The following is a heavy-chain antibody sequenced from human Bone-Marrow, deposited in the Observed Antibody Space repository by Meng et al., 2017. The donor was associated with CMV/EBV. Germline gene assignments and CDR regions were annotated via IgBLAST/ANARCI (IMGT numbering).Heavy chain of an antibody. Sequence: ASVKVSCKASGYTFTGYDMHWVRQAPGQGLEWMGWINPNSGGTNYAQKFQGRVTMTRDTSISTAYMELSRLRTDDTAVYYCARDLGGRSGYFVLWGRGTLVTVSS. D-gene: IGHD6-19*01. CDR2: INPNSGGT. V-gene: IGHV1-2*02. J-gene: IGHJ2*01. CDR1: GYTFTGYD. CDR3: ARDLGGRSGYFVL.